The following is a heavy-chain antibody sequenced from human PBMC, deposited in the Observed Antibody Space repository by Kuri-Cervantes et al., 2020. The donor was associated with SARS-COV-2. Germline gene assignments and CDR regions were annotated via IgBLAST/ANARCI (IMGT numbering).Heavy chain of an antibody. D-gene: IGHD2-21*01. Sequence: LSLTCAASGFTFNTCAMHWVRQAPGKGLEWVAMVSSDGTNQSYADSVKGRFTISRDNSKNTLHLQIISLRTEDTGVFYCARARVGVSDFWGQGALVTVSS. CDR3: ARARVGVSDF. J-gene: IGHJ4*02. CDR2: VSSDGTNQ. V-gene: IGHV3-30*04. CDR1: GFTFNTCA.